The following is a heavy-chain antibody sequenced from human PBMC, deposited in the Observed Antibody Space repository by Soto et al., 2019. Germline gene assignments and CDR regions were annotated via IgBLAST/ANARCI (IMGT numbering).Heavy chain of an antibody. CDR3: AHAGDYDLLSFDR. D-gene: IGHD4-17*01. CDR2: ISYDGSNK. Sequence: GGSLRLSCAASGFTFSSYGMHWVRQAPGKGLEWVAVISYDGSNKYYADSVKGRFTISRDNSKNTLYLQMNSLRAEDTGTYFCAHAGDYDLLSFDRWGPGTLVTVSS. V-gene: IGHV3-30*03. J-gene: IGHJ4*02. CDR1: GFTFSSYG.